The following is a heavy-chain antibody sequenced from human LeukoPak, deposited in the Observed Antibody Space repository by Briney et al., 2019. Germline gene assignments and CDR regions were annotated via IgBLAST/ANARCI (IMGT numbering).Heavy chain of an antibody. D-gene: IGHD3-22*01. CDR3: ARDSRETYYYDSRWGADAFDI. V-gene: IGHV1-46*01. J-gene: IGHJ3*02. CDR2: INPSGGST. Sequence: ASVKVSCKASGYTFTSYYMHWVRQAPGQGLEWMGIINPSGGSTSYAQKFQGRVTMTRDTSTSTVYIELSSLRSEDTAVYYCARDSRETYYYDSRWGADAFDIWAKGQWSPSLQ. CDR1: GYTFTSYY.